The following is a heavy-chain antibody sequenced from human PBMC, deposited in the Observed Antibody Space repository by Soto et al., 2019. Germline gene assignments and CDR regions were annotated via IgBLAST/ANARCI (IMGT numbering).Heavy chain of an antibody. Sequence: SVKVSCKASGGTFSTYAIDWVRQAPGQGLEWMGGIIPLFGTAKYAQNFQGRITITADESTNTAYMELRSLRSQDTAVYYCARGVHYDSSGYYYFYWGQGTLVTVYS. J-gene: IGHJ4*02. D-gene: IGHD3-22*01. CDR3: ARGVHYDSSGYYYFY. CDR2: IIPLFGTA. V-gene: IGHV1-69*13. CDR1: GGTFSTYA.